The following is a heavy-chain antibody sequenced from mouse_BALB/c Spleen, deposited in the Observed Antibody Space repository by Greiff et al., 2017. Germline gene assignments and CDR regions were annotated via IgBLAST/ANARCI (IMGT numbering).Heavy chain of an antibody. CDR1: GFTFSSYT. CDR3: ARHGTVVEGAWFAY. J-gene: IGHJ3*01. V-gene: IGHV5-12-2*01. Sequence: DVMLVESGGGLVQPGGSLKLSCAASGFTFSSYTMSWVRQTPEKRLEWVAYISNGGGSTYYPDTVKGRFTISRDNAKNTLYLQMSSLKSEDTAMYYCARHGTVVEGAWFAYWGQGTLVTVSA. D-gene: IGHD1-1*01. CDR2: ISNGGGST.